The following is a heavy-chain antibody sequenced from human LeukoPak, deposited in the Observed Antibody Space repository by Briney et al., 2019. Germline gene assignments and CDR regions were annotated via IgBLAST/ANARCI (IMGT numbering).Heavy chain of an antibody. CDR3: ARRAVAGPFDY. Sequence: GGSLRLSCAASGITFSSYGMHWVRQATGKGLEWVAVIWYDGSNKYYADSVKGRFTISRDNSKNTLYLQMNSLRAEDTAVYYSARRAVAGPFDYWGQGTLVTVSS. J-gene: IGHJ4*02. V-gene: IGHV3-33*01. CDR2: IWYDGSNK. CDR1: GITFSSYG. D-gene: IGHD6-19*01.